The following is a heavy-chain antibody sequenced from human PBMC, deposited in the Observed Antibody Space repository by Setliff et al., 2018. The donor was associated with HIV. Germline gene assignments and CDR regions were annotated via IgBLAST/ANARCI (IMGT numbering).Heavy chain of an antibody. V-gene: IGHV2-5*02. CDR2: IYWDDDK. CDR1: GFSLTTSAVG. J-gene: IGHJ4*02. Sequence: SGPTLVNPTQTLTLTCAFSGFSLTTSAVGVGWIRQPPGKDLEWLALIYWDDDKRYRSSLKSRLTITKDTSKNQVVLTMTNMDPVDTATYYCAHSLYCSSSNCSGLLFDYWGQGTLVTVSS. D-gene: IGHD2-2*01. CDR3: AHSLYCSSSNCSGLLFDY.